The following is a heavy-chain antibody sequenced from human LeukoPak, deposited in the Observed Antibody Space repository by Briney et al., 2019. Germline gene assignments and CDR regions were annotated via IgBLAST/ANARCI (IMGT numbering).Heavy chain of an antibody. CDR3: ARHSSRLWFGEWVRGAFDI. Sequence: ASVKVSCKASGYTFTGYYMHWVRQAPGQGLEWRGWINPNSGGTNYAQKFQGWVTMTRDTSISTAYMELSRLRSDDTAVYYCARHSSRLWFGEWVRGAFDIWGQGTMVTVSS. CDR1: GYTFTGYY. J-gene: IGHJ3*02. CDR2: INPNSGGT. D-gene: IGHD3-10*01. V-gene: IGHV1-2*04.